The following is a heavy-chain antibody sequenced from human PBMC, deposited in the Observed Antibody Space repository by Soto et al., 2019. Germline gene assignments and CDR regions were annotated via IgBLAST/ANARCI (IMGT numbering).Heavy chain of an antibody. D-gene: IGHD2-21*01. CDR1: GLTFSDYY. CDR3: ARRTYCGGYCYSVSYWYFDL. V-gene: IGHV3-11*01. CDR2: ISSSGSTI. J-gene: IGHJ2*01. Sequence: QVQLVESGGGLVKPGGSLRLSCAASGLTFSDYYMSWIRQATGKGLEWVSYISSSGSTIYYADSVKGRFTISRDNAKNALYLQMNSLRAEDTAVYYCARRTYCGGYCYSVSYWYFDLWGRGTLVTVSS.